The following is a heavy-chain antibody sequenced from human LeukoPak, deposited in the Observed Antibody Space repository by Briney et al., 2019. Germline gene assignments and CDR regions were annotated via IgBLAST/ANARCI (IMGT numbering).Heavy chain of an antibody. CDR2: ISYDGSNK. CDR3: VKGSSGY. CDR1: GFTFSSYA. D-gene: IGHD6-13*01. V-gene: IGHV3-30*14. Sequence: GGSLRLSCAASGFTFSSYAMHWVRQAPGKGLEWVAVISYDGSNKYYADSVKGRFTISRDNSKNTLYLQMSSLRAEDTAVYYCVKGSSGYWGQGTLVTVSS. J-gene: IGHJ4*02.